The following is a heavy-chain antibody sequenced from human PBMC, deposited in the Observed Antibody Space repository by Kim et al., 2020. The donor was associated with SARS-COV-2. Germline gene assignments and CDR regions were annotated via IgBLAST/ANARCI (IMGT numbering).Heavy chain of an antibody. V-gene: IGHV3-23*01. CDR3: AKLGAGHYYYDSSGYSIPDY. D-gene: IGHD3-22*01. Sequence: GGSLRLSCAASGFTFSSYAMSWVRQAPGKGLEWVSAISGSGGSTYYADSVKGRFTISRDNSKNTLYLQMNSLRAEDTAVYYCAKLGAGHYYYDSSGYSIPDYWGQGTLVTVSS. CDR1: GFTFSSYA. J-gene: IGHJ4*02. CDR2: ISGSGGST.